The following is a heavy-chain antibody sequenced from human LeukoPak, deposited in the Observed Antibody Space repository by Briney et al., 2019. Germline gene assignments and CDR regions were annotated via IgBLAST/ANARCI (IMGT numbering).Heavy chain of an antibody. J-gene: IGHJ4*02. CDR1: GFSLGTSAMC. V-gene: IGHV2-70*11. Sequence: SGPTLVNPTQTLTLTCTFSGFSLGTSAMCVSWIRQPPGKALEWLARIKWDDDKYYSTSLKTRLTISKGTSKNQVVLTMTNMDPVDTATYYCARIPPFGPQSDWGQGTLVTVSS. D-gene: IGHD3-10*01. CDR3: ARIPPFGPQSD. CDR2: IKWDDDK.